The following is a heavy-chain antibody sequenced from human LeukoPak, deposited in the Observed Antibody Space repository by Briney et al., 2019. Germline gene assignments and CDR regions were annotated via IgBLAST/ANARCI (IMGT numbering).Heavy chain of an antibody. CDR2: IYYSGST. CDR1: GGSISSHY. J-gene: IGHJ4*02. V-gene: IGHV4-59*11. D-gene: IGHD2-8*01. Sequence: SETLSLTCTVSGGSISSHYWSWIRQPPGKGLEWIGYIYYSGSTNYNPSLKSRVTISVDTSKNQFSLKLSSVTAADTVVYYCARVIRGYAINYFDYWGQGTLVTVSS. CDR3: ARVIRGYAINYFDY.